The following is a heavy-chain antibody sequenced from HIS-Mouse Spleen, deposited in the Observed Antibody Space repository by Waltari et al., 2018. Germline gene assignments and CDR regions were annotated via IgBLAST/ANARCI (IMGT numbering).Heavy chain of an antibody. V-gene: IGHV4-34*01. Sequence: QVQLQQWGAGLLKPSETLSLTCAVYGGSFSGYYWSWARQPPGKGLEWIGEINHSGSTNYSPSLKSRVTISVDPSKNQFSLKLSSVTAADTAVYYCARVNSSFDYWGQGTLVTVSS. J-gene: IGHJ4*02. CDR1: GGSFSGYY. CDR2: INHSGST. CDR3: ARVNSSFDY. D-gene: IGHD6-13*01.